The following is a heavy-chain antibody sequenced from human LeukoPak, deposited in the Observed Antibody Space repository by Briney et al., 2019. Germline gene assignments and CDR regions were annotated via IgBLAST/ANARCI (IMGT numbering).Heavy chain of an antibody. D-gene: IGHD5-24*01. V-gene: IGHV3-7*01. J-gene: IGHJ6*02. CDR1: GFTFSSYW. CDR2: IKQDGSEK. CDR3: ARPNAYTRWGLGMDV. Sequence: GGSLRLSCAASGFTFSSYWMSWVRQAPGKGLEWVANIKQDGSEKYYVDSVKGRFTISRDNAKNSLYLQMNSLRAEDTAVYYCARPNAYTRWGLGMDVWGQGTTVTVSS.